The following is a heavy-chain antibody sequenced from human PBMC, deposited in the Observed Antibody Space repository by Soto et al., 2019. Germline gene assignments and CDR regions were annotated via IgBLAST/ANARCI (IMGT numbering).Heavy chain of an antibody. V-gene: IGHV3-30-3*01. D-gene: IGHD2-21*02. J-gene: IGHJ4*02. CDR1: GFTFSSYA. CDR2: ISYDGSNK. Sequence: QVQLVESGGGVVQPGRSLRLSCAASGFTFSSYAMHWVRQAPGKGLEWVAVISYDGSNKYYADSVKGRFTISRDNSKNTLYLQMNSLRAEDTAVYYCARESPIHVVTPFFDYWGQGTLVTVSS. CDR3: ARESPIHVVTPFFDY.